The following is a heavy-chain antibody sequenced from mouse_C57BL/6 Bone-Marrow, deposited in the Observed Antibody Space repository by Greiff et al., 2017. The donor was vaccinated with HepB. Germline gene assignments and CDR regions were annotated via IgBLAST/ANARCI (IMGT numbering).Heavy chain of an antibody. J-gene: IGHJ3*01. CDR2: IYPRSGNT. V-gene: IGHV1-81*01. CDR1: GYTFTSYG. D-gene: IGHD2-2*01. Sequence: QVQLQQSGAELARPGASVKLSCKASGYTFTSYGISWVKQRTGQGLEWIGEIYPRSGNTYYNEKFKGKATLTADKSSTTAYMELRSLTSEDSAVYFCASDGYDGTEFAYWGQGTLVTVSA. CDR3: ASDGYDGTEFAY.